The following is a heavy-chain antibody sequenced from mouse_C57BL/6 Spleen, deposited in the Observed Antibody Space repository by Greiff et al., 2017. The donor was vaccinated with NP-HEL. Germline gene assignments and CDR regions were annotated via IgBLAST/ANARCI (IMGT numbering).Heavy chain of an antibody. D-gene: IGHD2-4*01. J-gene: IGHJ3*01. CDR1: GYTFTSYW. CDR3: ARSPYDYWFAY. Sequence: QVQLQQPGAELVRPGTSVKLSCKASGYTFTSYWMHWVKQRPGQGLEWIGVIDPSDSYTNYNQKFKGKATLTVDTSSSTAYMQLSSLTSEDSAVYYCARSPYDYWFAYWGQGTLVTVSA. CDR2: IDPSDSYT. V-gene: IGHV1-59*01.